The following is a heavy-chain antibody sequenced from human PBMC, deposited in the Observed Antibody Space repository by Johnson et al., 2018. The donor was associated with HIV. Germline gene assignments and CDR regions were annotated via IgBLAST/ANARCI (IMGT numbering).Heavy chain of an antibody. D-gene: IGHD6-13*01. J-gene: IGHJ3*01. CDR3: LRSIPATGRDAFDV. CDR1: GFTFSDSA. CDR2: IRSKAYTYAT. Sequence: VQLVESGGGLVQPGGSLKLACAASGFTFSDSAMHWVRQAPGKGLEWVGRIRSKAYTYATAFAASVKDRFTISSDDSKNTPYLQMKSLKSEDTAVYSCLRSIPATGRDAFDVWGQGTMVTVSS. V-gene: IGHV3-73*01.